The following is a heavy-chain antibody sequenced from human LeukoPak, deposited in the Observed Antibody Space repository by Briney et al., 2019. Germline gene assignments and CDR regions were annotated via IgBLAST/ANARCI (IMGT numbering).Heavy chain of an antibody. CDR2: IRSKAFGETA. V-gene: IGHV3-49*04. J-gene: IGHJ4*02. Sequence: GGSLRLSCTVSGFTFVDYAINWVRQAPGKGLEWVGFIRSKAFGETAEYAASVKGRFTISRDDSKSIAYLQMNSLKTEDTAVYYCTRDRGSSTLGDYWGQGTLVTVSS. CDR3: TRDRGSSTLGDY. D-gene: IGHD7-27*01. CDR1: GFTFVDYA.